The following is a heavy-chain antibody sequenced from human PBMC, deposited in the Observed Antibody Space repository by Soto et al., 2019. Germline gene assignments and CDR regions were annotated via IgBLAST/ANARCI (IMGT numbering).Heavy chain of an antibody. J-gene: IGHJ5*01. CDR1: ESTFSRNW. CDR2: ITSDAGGR. D-gene: IGHD3-16*01. V-gene: IGHV3-7*03. Sequence: GGSLRLSCAASESTFSRNWMSWVRQVPGKGLQWVADITSDAGGRYYVDSVKGRFTISRDNAKNSLYLQMNSLRAEDTAVYYCARARGVDSWGQGTLVTVSS. CDR3: ARARGVDS.